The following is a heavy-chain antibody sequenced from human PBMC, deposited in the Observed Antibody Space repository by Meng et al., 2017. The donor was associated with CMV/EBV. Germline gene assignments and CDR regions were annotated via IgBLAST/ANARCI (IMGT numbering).Heavy chain of an antibody. V-gene: IGHV3-43*01. CDR3: AKDPGGSSTGMDV. CDR1: GFTFDDYT. Sequence: GGSLRLSCAASGFTFDDYTMHWVRQAPGKGLEWVSLISWDGGSTYYADSVKGRFTISRDNSKNSLYLQMNSLRTEATALYYCAKDPGGSSTGMDVWGQGTTVTVSS. J-gene: IGHJ6*02. CDR2: ISWDGGST. D-gene: IGHD2-2*01.